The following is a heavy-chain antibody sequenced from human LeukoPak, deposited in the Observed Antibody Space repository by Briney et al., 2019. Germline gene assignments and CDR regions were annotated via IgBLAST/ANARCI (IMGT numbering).Heavy chain of an antibody. CDR1: GYSISSGYY. Sequence: SETLSLTCTVSGYSISSGYYWGWIRQPPGKWLEWIGSIYHSGSTYYNPSLKSRVTISVDTSKNQFSLKLSSVTAADTAVYYCGRLVPHYYYYYYMDVWGKGTTVTVSS. CDR3: GRLVPHYYYYYYMDV. V-gene: IGHV4-38-2*02. D-gene: IGHD6-19*01. CDR2: IYHSGST. J-gene: IGHJ6*03.